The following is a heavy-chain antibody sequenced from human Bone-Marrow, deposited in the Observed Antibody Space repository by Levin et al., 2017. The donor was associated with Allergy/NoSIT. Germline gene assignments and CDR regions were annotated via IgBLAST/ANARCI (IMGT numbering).Heavy chain of an antibody. V-gene: IGHV1-69*01. D-gene: IGHD3-9*01. Sequence: KISCKASGGTFSSYAISWVRQAPGQGLEWMGGIIPIFGTANYAQKFQGRVTITADESTSTAYMELSSLRSEDTAVYYCARWKPGLIRYFDFHWYFDLWGRGTLVTVSS. CDR1: GGTFSSYA. CDR3: ARWKPGLIRYFDFHWYFDL. J-gene: IGHJ2*01. CDR2: IIPIFGTA.